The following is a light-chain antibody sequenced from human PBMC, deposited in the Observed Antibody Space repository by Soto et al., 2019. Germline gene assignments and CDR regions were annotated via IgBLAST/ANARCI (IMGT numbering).Light chain of an antibody. Sequence: ELTQPPSMSVAPGQTARITCGGNNIGSKTVHWYQQKAGQAPVLVVYDDSDRPSGIPERFSGSNSGNTATLIISRVEAGDEADYYCQVWDVSTVHYVFGTGTKVTVL. CDR2: DDS. J-gene: IGLJ1*01. CDR1: NIGSKT. CDR3: QVWDVSTVHYV. V-gene: IGLV3-21*02.